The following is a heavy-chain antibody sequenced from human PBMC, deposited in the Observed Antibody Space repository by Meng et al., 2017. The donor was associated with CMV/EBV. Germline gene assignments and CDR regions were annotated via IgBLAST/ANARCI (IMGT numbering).Heavy chain of an antibody. J-gene: IGHJ3*01. CDR1: GHPISSGYF. V-gene: IGHV4-38-2*01. CDR3: AKMATRTTYWTGSDGFDV. CDR2: IYPSGTA. D-gene: IGHD2/OR15-2a*01. Sequence: SETLSLTCPVSGHPISSGYFWGWIRQAPGKGREWIGSIYPSGTAFYNPSLKSRVTISADTSNNRFSLRLSLVTAADTALYYCAKMATRTTYWTGSDGFDVWGQGTMVTVSS.